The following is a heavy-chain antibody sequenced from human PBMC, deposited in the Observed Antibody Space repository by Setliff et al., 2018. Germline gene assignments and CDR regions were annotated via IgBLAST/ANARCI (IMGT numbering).Heavy chain of an antibody. CDR1: GGTFRNYG. CDR2: ISTNTGSP. J-gene: IGHJ6*03. CDR3: ARSSISCYYACNYNYMDV. V-gene: IGHV7-4-1*02. D-gene: IGHD2-2*01. Sequence: GASVKVSCKASGGTFRNYGISWVRQAPGQGLEWMGWISTNTGSPSYAQGFTGRFVFSLDTSVSTAYLQISSLKAEDTAIYYCARSSISCYYACNYNYMDVWGKGTTVTVSS.